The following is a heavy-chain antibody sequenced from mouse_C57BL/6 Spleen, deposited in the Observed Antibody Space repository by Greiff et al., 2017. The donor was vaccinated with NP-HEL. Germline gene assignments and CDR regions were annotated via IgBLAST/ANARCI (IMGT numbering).Heavy chain of an antibody. CDR1: GFTFSDYG. CDR2: ISSGSSTI. CDR3: ARNYDYAMDY. J-gene: IGHJ4*01. D-gene: IGHD1-1*01. V-gene: IGHV5-17*01. Sequence: EVKLVESGGGLVKPGGSLKLSCAASGFTFSDYGMHWVRQAPEKGLEWVAYISSGSSTIYYADTVKGRFTISRDNAKKTLFLQMTSLGSEDTAMYYCARNYDYAMDYWGQGTSVTVSS.